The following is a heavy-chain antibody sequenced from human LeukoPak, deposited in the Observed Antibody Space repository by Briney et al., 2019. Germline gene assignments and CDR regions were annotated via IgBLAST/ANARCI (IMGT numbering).Heavy chain of an antibody. J-gene: IGHJ4*02. Sequence: SETLSLTCAVYGGSFSGYYWSWIRQPPGKGMEWIGEINHSGSTNYNPSLKSRVSISVDSSKNQFSLKVSSVTAADTAVYYCARGSDTAAGLYWGQGTLVTVSS. D-gene: IGHD6-13*01. CDR1: GGSFSGYY. V-gene: IGHV4-34*01. CDR2: INHSGST. CDR3: ARGSDTAAGLY.